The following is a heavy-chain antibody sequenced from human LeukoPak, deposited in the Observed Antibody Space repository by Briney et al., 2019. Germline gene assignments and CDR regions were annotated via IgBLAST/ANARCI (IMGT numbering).Heavy chain of an antibody. V-gene: IGHV3-7*01. D-gene: IGHD1-26*01. CDR2: INQDGSDK. CDR1: GFTFSSYW. J-gene: IGHJ5*02. CDR3: ARDNRARGALGS. Sequence: GGSLRLSCAASGFTFSSYWMNWVRQAPGKGLEWVANINQDGSDKYYVDSVRGRFTISRDNAKNSLYLQMNSVRAEDTAVYYCARDNRARGALGSWGQGTLVTVSS.